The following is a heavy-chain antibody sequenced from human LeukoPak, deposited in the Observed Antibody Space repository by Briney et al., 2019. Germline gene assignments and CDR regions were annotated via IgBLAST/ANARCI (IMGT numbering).Heavy chain of an antibody. Sequence: PGGSLRLSCAASGFTFSSYGMHWVRQAPGKGLEWVAFIRYDGSDKYYADSVKGRFTISRDNSKNTLYLQMNSLRAEDTAVYYCAKELYSSFDYWGQGTLVTVSS. CDR2: IRYDGSDK. D-gene: IGHD5-18*01. J-gene: IGHJ4*02. CDR1: GFTFSSYG. V-gene: IGHV3-30*02. CDR3: AKELYSSFDY.